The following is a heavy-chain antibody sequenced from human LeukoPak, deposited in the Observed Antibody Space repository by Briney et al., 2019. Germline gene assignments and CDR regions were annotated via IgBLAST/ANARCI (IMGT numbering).Heavy chain of an antibody. CDR3: ARVHPLAVAFNWFDP. D-gene: IGHD6-19*01. J-gene: IGHJ5*02. CDR1: GGSISSSSYY. V-gene: IGHV4-39*01. Sequence: KPSETLSLTCTVSGGSISSSSYYWGWIRQPPGKGLEWIGSIYYSGSTYYNPSLKSRVTISVDTSKNQFSLKLSSVTAADTAVYYCARVHPLAVAFNWFDPWGQGTLVTVSS. CDR2: IYYSGST.